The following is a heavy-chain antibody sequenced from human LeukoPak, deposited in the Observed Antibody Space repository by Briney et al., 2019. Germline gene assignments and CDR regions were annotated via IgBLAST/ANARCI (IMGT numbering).Heavy chain of an antibody. CDR3: ASSQIAVAAVPGGY. J-gene: IGHJ4*02. Sequence: SESLSLSCTVSGGSISCSSYYWGWIRQPPGNGLERTGSIYYSGSTYYNPSLKSRVTISVDASKNQFSLKLSSVTAADTGVYYCASSQIAVAAVPGGYWGQGTLVTVSS. V-gene: IGHV4-39*01. D-gene: IGHD6-19*01. CDR1: GGSISCSSYY. CDR2: IYYSGST.